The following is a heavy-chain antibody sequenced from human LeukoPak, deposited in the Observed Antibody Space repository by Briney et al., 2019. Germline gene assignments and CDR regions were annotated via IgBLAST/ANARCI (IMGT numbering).Heavy chain of an antibody. D-gene: IGHD2-2*02. Sequence: PGGSLRLSCAASGFTFSSYAMHWVRQAPGKGLEWVAVISYDGSNKYYADSVKGRFTISRDNSKNTLYLQMNSLRAEDTAVYYCARGGGYCSSTSCYSPGFDYWGQGTLVTVSS. CDR3: ARGGGYCSSTSCYSPGFDY. V-gene: IGHV3-30-3*01. CDR1: GFTFSSYA. J-gene: IGHJ4*02. CDR2: ISYDGSNK.